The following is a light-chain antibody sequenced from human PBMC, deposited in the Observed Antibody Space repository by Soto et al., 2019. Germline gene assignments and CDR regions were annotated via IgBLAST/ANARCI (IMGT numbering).Light chain of an antibody. V-gene: IGKV3-20*01. CDR3: HQYATSPLT. CDR1: QSVSSSY. Sequence: EIVLTQSPGTLSLSPGERATLSCRASQSVSSSYLAWYQQKPGQAPRLLIYGASSRATGIPDRFSGSGSGTDFTLTISRLEPEDFAVYFCHQYATSPLTFGGGTKVEF. J-gene: IGKJ4*01. CDR2: GAS.